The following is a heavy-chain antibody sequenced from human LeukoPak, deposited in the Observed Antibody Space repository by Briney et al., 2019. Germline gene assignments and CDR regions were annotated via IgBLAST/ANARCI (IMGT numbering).Heavy chain of an antibody. Sequence: GGSLRLSCAASGFTFSSSSMNWVRQAPGKGLEWVSSISSSSSYIYYADSERGRFTISRDNAKKSLYLQMNSLRAEDTAVYYCAREDDGYMYYYYYGMDVWGQGTTVTVSS. CDR1: GFTFSSSS. CDR3: AREDDGYMYYYYYGMDV. D-gene: IGHD3-22*01. V-gene: IGHV3-21*01. J-gene: IGHJ6*02. CDR2: ISSSSSYI.